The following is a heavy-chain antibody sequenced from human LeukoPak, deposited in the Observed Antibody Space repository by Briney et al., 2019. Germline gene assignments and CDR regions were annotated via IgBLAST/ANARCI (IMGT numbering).Heavy chain of an antibody. Sequence: ASVPVSCKASGYSFTDFFIHWVRPAPAKGLEGMGCINPDTGGTHFAQQLQGRVTTPRDTSISTAYMELSSLTSDDTAVYYCAKDAVCLWG. CDR3: AKDAVCL. CDR2: INPDTGGT. V-gene: IGHV1-2*02. J-gene: IGHJ2*01. D-gene: IGHD2-8*01. CDR1: GYSFTDFF.